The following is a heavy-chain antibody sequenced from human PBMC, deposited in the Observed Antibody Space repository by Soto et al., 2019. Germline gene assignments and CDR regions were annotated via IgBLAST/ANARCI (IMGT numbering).Heavy chain of an antibody. J-gene: IGHJ3*01. CDR2: ISNDGSDK. CDR3: AKDQGIAASHGID. D-gene: IGHD6-13*01. V-gene: IGHV3-30*18. CDR1: GFTFNNYG. Sequence: QVQLVESGGGVVQPGTSLRLSCAASGFTFNNYGMHWVRQAPGTGLEWVAAISNDGSDKYYADSVKGRLTISRDNSKNTLYLQMDSLGAEDTAVYYCAKDQGIAASHGIDWGQGTMVTVSS.